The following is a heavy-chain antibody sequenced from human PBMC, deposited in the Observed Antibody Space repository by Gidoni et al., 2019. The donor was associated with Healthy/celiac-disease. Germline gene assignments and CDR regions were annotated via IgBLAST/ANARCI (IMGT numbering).Heavy chain of an antibody. CDR3: ARDPLMDYDSSGYLGIT. D-gene: IGHD3-22*01. CDR1: GGTFSSYA. Sequence: QVQLVQSGAEVKKPGSSVKVSCKASGGTFSSYAISWVRQAPGQGLEWMGRIIPILGIANYAQKFQGRVTIPADKSTSTAYMELSSLRSEDTAVYYCARDPLMDYDSSGYLGITWGQGTLVTVSS. J-gene: IGHJ4*02. CDR2: IIPILGIA. V-gene: IGHV1-69*04.